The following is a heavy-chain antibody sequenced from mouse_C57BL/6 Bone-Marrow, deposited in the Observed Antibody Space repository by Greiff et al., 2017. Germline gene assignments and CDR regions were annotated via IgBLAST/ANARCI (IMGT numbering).Heavy chain of an antibody. V-gene: IGHV14-4*01. CDR1: GFNIKDDY. Sequence: EAQLQESGAELVRPGASVKLSCTASGFNIKDDYMHWVKQRPEQGLEWIGWIDPENGDTEYASKFQGKATITADTSSNTAYLQLSSLTSEDTAVYYCTTELRYAMDYWGQGTSVTVSS. D-gene: IGHD1-1*01. J-gene: IGHJ4*01. CDR3: TTELRYAMDY. CDR2: IDPENGDT.